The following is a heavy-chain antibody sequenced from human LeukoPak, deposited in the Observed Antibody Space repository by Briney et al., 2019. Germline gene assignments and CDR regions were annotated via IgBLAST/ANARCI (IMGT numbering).Heavy chain of an antibody. CDR2: INPNSGGT. CDR3: ASVLGDYDPLDY. J-gene: IGHJ4*02. Sequence: ASVKVSCKASGGTFSSYAISWVRQAPGQGLEWMGRINPNSGGTNYAQKFQGRVTMTRDTSISTAYMELSRLRSDDTAVYYCASVLGDYDPLDYWGQGTLVTVSS. CDR1: GGTFSSYA. V-gene: IGHV1-2*06. D-gene: IGHD4-17*01.